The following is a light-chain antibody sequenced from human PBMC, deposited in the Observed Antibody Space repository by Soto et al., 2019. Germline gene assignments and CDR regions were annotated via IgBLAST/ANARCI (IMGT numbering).Light chain of an antibody. CDR3: QHRSNWPLT. Sequence: EIVLTQSPATLSLSPGERATLSCRASQSVSSSLAWYQQKLGQAPRLLIYEASDRATGIPARFSGSGSGTDFTLTISRLEPEDFAVYYCQHRSNWPLTFGGGTKVDIK. CDR2: EAS. J-gene: IGKJ4*01. V-gene: IGKV3-11*01. CDR1: QSVSSS.